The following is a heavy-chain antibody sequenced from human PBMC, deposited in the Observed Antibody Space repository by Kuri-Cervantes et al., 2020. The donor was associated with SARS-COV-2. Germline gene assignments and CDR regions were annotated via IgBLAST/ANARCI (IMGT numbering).Heavy chain of an antibody. D-gene: IGHD2-15*01. CDR1: GFTFSSYS. CDR3: ARDSIVDDAFDI. Sequence: GGSLRLSCAASGFTFSSYSVNWVRQAPGKGLEWVSSISSSSSYIYYADSVKGRFTISRDNAKNSLYLQMNSLRAEDTAVYYCARDSIVDDAFDIWGQGTMVTVSS. CDR2: ISSSSSYI. V-gene: IGHV3-21*01. J-gene: IGHJ3*02.